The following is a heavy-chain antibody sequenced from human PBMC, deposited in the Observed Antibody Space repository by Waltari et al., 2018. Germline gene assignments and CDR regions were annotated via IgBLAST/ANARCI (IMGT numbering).Heavy chain of an antibody. Sequence: QVQLQESGPGLVKPSETLSLTCTVSGGSIRSYYWNWIRQPAGKGLEWIGHIYTSGSTNYNPSLKSRVTMSVDKSKNQFSLKVSSVTAADTAVYFCARGSRRGYSYGYGLDPWGQGTLVTVSS. CDR3: ARGSRRGYSYGYGLDP. J-gene: IGHJ5*02. CDR2: IYTSGST. CDR1: GGSIRSYY. D-gene: IGHD5-18*01. V-gene: IGHV4-4*07.